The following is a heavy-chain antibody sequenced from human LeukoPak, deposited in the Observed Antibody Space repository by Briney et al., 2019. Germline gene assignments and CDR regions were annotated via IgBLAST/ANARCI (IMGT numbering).Heavy chain of an antibody. V-gene: IGHV3-23*01. CDR2: ISGSGGST. CDR1: GFTFSSYA. Sequence: GGSLRLSCAASGFTFSSYAMSWVRQAPGKGLEWVSAISGSGGSTYYADSVKGRFTISRDNSKNTLYLQMNSLRGEDTAVYYCAKGGVRYCSGGSCYSNYWGQGTLVTVSS. D-gene: IGHD2-15*01. J-gene: IGHJ4*02. CDR3: AKGGVRYCSGGSCYSNY.